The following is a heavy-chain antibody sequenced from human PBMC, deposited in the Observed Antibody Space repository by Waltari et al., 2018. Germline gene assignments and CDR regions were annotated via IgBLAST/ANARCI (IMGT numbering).Heavy chain of an antibody. CDR3: ARESGWHTAKYFQH. J-gene: IGHJ1*01. CDR1: GGSFSGYY. D-gene: IGHD6-19*01. CDR2: INHSGST. V-gene: IGHV4-34*01. Sequence: QVQLQQWGAGLLKPSETLSLTCAVYGGSFSGYYWSWIRQPPGKGLEWIGEINHSGSTNYNPSLKSRVTISVDTSKNQFSLKLSSVTAADTAVYYCARESGWHTAKYFQHWGQGTLVTVSS.